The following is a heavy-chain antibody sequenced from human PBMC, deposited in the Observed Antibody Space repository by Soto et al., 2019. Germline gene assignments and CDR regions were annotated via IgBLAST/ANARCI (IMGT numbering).Heavy chain of an antibody. CDR2: FDPEDGET. Sequence: GASVKVSCKASGYTLTELSMHWVRQAPGKGLEWMGGFDPEDGETIYAQKFQGRVTMTEDTSTDTAYMELSSLRSEDTAVYYCATDRGVAGIYGPRPYYYYYGMAVWGQGTTVTVSS. V-gene: IGHV1-24*01. D-gene: IGHD6-19*01. CDR1: GYTLTELS. J-gene: IGHJ6*02. CDR3: ATDRGVAGIYGPRPYYYYYGMAV.